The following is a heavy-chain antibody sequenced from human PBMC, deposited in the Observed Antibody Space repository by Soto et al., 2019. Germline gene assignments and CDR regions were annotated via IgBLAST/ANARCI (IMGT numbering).Heavy chain of an antibody. J-gene: IGHJ4*02. CDR1: GGSISSSSYY. V-gene: IGHV4-39*01. CDR3: ARHTRGSGHYLDY. CDR2: IYYSGST. Sequence: QLQLQKSGPGLVKPSETLSLTCTVSGGSISSSSYYWGWIRQPPGKGLEWIGSIYYSGSTYNNPSLKSRLTISVDTSKNQFSLRLSSVTAADTAVYYCARHTRGSGHYLDYWGQGTLVTVSS. D-gene: IGHD3-3*01.